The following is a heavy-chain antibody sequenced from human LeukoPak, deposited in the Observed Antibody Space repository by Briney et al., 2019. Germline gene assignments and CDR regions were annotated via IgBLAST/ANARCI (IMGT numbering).Heavy chain of an antibody. D-gene: IGHD3-10*01. CDR1: GGSFSGYY. V-gene: IGHV4-34*01. CDR3: ARGGLWFEEFIC. CDR2: INHSGST. J-gene: IGHJ4*02. Sequence: SETLSLTCAVYGGSFSGYYWSWIRQPPGKGLEWIGEINHSGSTNYNPSLKSRVTISVDTSKNQFSLKLSSVTAADTAVYFCARGGLWFEEFICWGQGTLVTVSS.